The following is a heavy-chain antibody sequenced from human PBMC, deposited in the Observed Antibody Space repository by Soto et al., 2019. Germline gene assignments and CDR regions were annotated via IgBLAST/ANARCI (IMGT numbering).Heavy chain of an antibody. CDR2: ISGSGGST. V-gene: IGHV3-23*01. Sequence: EVQLLESGGGLVQPGGSLRLSCAASGFTFSRYAMSWVRQAPGKGLEWVSAISGSGGSTYYADSVKGRFTISRDNSKNTLYLKMNSLRAEDTAVYYCAKGYPWAMVRGAFDPWGHGTLVTVSS. CDR3: AKGYPWAMVRGAFDP. CDR1: GFTFSRYA. J-gene: IGHJ5*02. D-gene: IGHD3-10*01.